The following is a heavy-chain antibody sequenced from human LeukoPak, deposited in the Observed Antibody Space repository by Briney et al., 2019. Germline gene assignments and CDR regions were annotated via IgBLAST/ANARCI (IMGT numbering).Heavy chain of an antibody. CDR2: IKQDGSEK. V-gene: IGHV3-7*01. J-gene: IGHJ6*03. CDR3: ARDKGSSWYAFGYYYYYMDV. Sequence: PGGSLRLFCAASGFTFSSYWMSWVRQAPGKGLEWVANIKQDGSEKYYVDSVKGRFTISRDNAKNSLYLQMNSLRAEDTAVYYCARDKGSSWYAFGYYYYYMDVWGKGTTVTVSS. D-gene: IGHD6-13*01. CDR1: GFTFSSYW.